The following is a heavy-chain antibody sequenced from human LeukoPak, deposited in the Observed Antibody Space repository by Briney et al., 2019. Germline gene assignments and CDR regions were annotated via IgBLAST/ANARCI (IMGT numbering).Heavy chain of an antibody. J-gene: IGHJ4*02. V-gene: IGHV4-59*11. Sequence: SETLSLTCTVSGGSISSHYWSWIRQPPGKGLEWIGYIYYSGSTNYNPSLKSRVTISVDTSKNQFPLKLSSVTAADTAVYYCAREKKLGVIDYWGQGTLVTVSS. D-gene: IGHD7-27*01. CDR3: AREKKLGVIDY. CDR2: IYYSGST. CDR1: GGSISSHY.